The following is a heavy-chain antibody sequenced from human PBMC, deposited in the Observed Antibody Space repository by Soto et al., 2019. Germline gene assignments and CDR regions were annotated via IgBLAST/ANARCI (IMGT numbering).Heavy chain of an antibody. Sequence: PGGSLRLSCAASGFTFSSYAMHWVRQAPGKGLEWVAVISYDGSNKYYADSVKGRFTISRDNSKITLYLQMNSLRAEDTAVYYCARETMIVVVITTRGFDYWGQGTLVTVSS. CDR2: ISYDGSNK. J-gene: IGHJ4*02. V-gene: IGHV3-30-3*01. D-gene: IGHD3-22*01. CDR1: GFTFSSYA. CDR3: ARETMIVVVITTRGFDY.